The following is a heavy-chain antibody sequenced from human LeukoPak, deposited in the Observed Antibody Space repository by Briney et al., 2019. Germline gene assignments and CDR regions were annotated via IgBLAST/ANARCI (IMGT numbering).Heavy chain of an antibody. CDR2: IYHSGST. J-gene: IGHJ6*03. CDR1: GFTFSSYG. D-gene: IGHD2-21*02. V-gene: IGHV4-4*02. CDR3: ARVIIVVVTADYYYYYMDV. Sequence: GSLRLSCAASGFTFSSYGMHWVRQPPGKGLEWIGEIYHSGSTNYNPSLKSRVTISVDKSKNQFSLKLSSVTAADTAVYYCARVIIVVVTADYYYYYMDVWGKGTTVTVSS.